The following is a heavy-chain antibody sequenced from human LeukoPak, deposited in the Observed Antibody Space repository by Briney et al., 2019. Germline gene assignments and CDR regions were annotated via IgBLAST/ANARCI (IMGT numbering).Heavy chain of an antibody. J-gene: IGHJ3*02. CDR1: GYTFTSYY. CDR3: ARVGYYDSSGYYGAFDI. CDR2: MNPSGGST. Sequence: ASVKVSCKASGYTFTSYYMHWVRQPPGQGLEWMGIMNPSGGSTTYAQKFQGRVTMTRDTSTSTVYMELSSLRSEDTGVYYCARVGYYDSSGYYGAFDIWGQGRMVTVSS. V-gene: IGHV1-46*01. D-gene: IGHD3-22*01.